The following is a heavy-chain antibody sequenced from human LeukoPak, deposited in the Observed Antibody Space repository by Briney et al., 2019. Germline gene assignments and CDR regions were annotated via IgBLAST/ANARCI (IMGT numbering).Heavy chain of an antibody. CDR2: ISGGGGST. CDR1: GFTFTSYS. J-gene: IGHJ4*02. CDR3: AKGGKWDVTPFDY. D-gene: IGHD1-26*01. Sequence: GGSLRLSCAASGFTFTSYSMKWVRQAPGKGLEWVSTISGGGGSTYYADSVKGRFTISRDNSKNTLYLQVNSLRAEDTAVYYCAKGGKWDVTPFDYWGQGTLVTVSS. V-gene: IGHV3-23*01.